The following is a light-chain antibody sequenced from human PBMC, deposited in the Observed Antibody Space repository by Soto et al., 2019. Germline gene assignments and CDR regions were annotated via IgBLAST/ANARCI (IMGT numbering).Light chain of an antibody. V-gene: IGLV2-14*01. CDR2: EVS. J-gene: IGLJ6*01. CDR1: SSDVGGYNY. Sequence: QSALAQPAAVSGSPGQSITISCTGTSSDVGGYNYVSWYQQHPGKAPKLMIYEVSNWPSGVSNRFSGSKSGNTASLTISGLQAEDEADYYCSSYTSSSTLFG. CDR3: SSYTSSSTL.